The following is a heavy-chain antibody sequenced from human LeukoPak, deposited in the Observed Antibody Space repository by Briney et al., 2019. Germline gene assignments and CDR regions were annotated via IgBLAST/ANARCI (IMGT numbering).Heavy chain of an antibody. CDR1: GFTFSSYA. D-gene: IGHD5-18*01. Sequence: GGSLRLSCAASGFTFSSYAMSWVRQAPGKGLEWVSAISGSGGSTYYADSVKGRFTISRDNSKNSLYLQMNSLRTEDTALYYCAKSGAVAMVYYYGMDVWGQGTTVTVSS. CDR2: ISGSGGST. CDR3: AKSGAVAMVYYYGMDV. J-gene: IGHJ6*02. V-gene: IGHV3-23*01.